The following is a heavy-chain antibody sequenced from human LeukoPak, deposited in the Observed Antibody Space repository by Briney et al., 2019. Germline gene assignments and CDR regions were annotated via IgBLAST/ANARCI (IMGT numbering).Heavy chain of an antibody. D-gene: IGHD3-10*01. Sequence: SETLSLTCTVSGGSISSSSYYWGWIRQPPGKGLEWIGSIYYSGSTYYNPSLKSRVTISVDTSKNQFSLKLSSVTAADTAVYYCARHATMVRGVIPLWLSWFDPWGQGTLVTVSS. CDR2: IYYSGST. V-gene: IGHV4-39*01. CDR1: GGSISSSSYY. J-gene: IGHJ5*02. CDR3: ARHATMVRGVIPLWLSWFDP.